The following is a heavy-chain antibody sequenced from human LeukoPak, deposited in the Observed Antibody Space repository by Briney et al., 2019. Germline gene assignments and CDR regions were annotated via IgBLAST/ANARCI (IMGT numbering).Heavy chain of an antibody. CDR1: GFTFSTFG. Sequence: GGSLRLSCAASGFTFSTFGMHWVRQAPGKGLEWVAVIWYDGSHKYYADSVKGRFTISRDNSKNMLYLEMSSLRAEDTAVYYCARGSQWLDSWFDCWGQGTLVTVSS. CDR2: IWYDGSHK. D-gene: IGHD6-19*01. J-gene: IGHJ4*02. V-gene: IGHV3-33*01. CDR3: ARGSQWLDSWFDC.